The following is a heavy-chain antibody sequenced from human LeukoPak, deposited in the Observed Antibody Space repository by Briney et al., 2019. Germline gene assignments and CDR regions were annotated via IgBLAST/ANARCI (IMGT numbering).Heavy chain of an antibody. J-gene: IGHJ6*02. Sequence: PGRSLRLSCAASGFTFDDYAMHWVRQAPGKGLEWVSGISWNSGSIGYADSVKGRFTISRDNAKNSLYLQMNSLRAEDTALYYCAKGYYGFWSHSVGMDVWGQGTTVTVSS. CDR2: ISWNSGSI. D-gene: IGHD3-3*01. CDR1: GFTFDDYA. V-gene: IGHV3-9*01. CDR3: AKGYYGFWSHSVGMDV.